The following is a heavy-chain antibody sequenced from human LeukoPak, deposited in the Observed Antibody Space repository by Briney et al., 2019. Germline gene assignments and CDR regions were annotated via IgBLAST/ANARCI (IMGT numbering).Heavy chain of an antibody. D-gene: IGHD3-22*01. CDR2: IIPILGIA. CDR1: GGTFSSYT. CDR3: AAEDYYDSSGYPY. V-gene: IGHV1-69*02. Sequence: SVKVSCKASGGTFSSYTISWVRQAPGQGLEWMGRIIPILGIANYAQKFQERVTITRDMSTSTAYMELSSLRSEDTAVYYCAAEDYYDSSGYPYWGQGTLVTVSS. J-gene: IGHJ4*02.